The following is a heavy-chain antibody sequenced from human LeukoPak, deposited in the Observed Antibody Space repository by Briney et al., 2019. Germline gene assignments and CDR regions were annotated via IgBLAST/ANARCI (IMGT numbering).Heavy chain of an antibody. Sequence: LPGGSLRLSCAASGFTFSSYLMSWVRQAPGKGLEWVANIKQDGSEKYYVDSVKGRFTISRDNAKNSLYLQMNSLRAEDTAVYYCARGTSYYPEYYYYGMDVWGQGNTVTVSS. D-gene: IGHD3-10*01. CDR2: IKQDGSEK. V-gene: IGHV3-7*01. CDR3: ARGTSYYPEYYYYGMDV. CDR1: GFTFSSYL. J-gene: IGHJ6*02.